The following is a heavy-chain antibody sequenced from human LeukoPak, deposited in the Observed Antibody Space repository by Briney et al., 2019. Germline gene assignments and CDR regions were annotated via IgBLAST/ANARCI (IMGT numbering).Heavy chain of an antibody. J-gene: IGHJ3*02. D-gene: IGHD3-22*01. Sequence: SETLSLTCAVSGGSINSSSWWSWVRQPPGKGLEWIGEINHSGSTNYNPSLKSRVTISVDTSKNQFSLKLSSVTAADTAVYYCARLFRRYYDSSGPYDAFDIWGQGTMVTVSS. CDR1: GGSINSSSW. CDR2: INHSGST. V-gene: IGHV4-4*02. CDR3: ARLFRRYYDSSGPYDAFDI.